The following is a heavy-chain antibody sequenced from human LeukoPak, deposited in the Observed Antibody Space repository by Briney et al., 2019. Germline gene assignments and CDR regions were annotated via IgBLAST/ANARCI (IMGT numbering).Heavy chain of an antibody. Sequence: SVKVSCKASGYTFTSSAMQWVRQARGQRLEWIGWIVVGSGNTNYAQKFQERVTITRDVSTSTAYMELSSLRSEDTAVYYCAAVGPPPRTSYYYDSSGYDAFDIWGQGTMVTVSS. CDR3: AAVGPPPRTSYYYDSSGYDAFDI. V-gene: IGHV1-58*02. J-gene: IGHJ3*02. D-gene: IGHD3-22*01. CDR1: GYTFTSSA. CDR2: IVVGSGNT.